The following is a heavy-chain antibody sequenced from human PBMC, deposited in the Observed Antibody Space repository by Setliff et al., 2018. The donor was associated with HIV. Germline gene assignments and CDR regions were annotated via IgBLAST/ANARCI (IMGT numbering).Heavy chain of an antibody. CDR2: IWYDGSNK. D-gene: IGHD2-2*01. J-gene: IGHJ4*02. CDR3: ARRAYCSSTTCFDN. CDR1: GFTFSTYG. Sequence: GGSLRLSCAASGFTFSTYGMYWVRQAPGKGLEWVAVIWYDGSNKYYADSVQGRFTISRDNSKNTLYLQMNSLRADDTAVYYCARRAYCSSTTCFDNWGQGTLVTVSS. V-gene: IGHV3-33*01.